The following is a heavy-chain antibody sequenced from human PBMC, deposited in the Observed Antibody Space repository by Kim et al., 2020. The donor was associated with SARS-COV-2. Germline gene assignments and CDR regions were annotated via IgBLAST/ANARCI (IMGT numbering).Heavy chain of an antibody. Sequence: GGSLRLSCATFGFTFSTYAMHWVRQAPGKGLEYVALISSDGSKTYYGDSVKGRFTISRDNSKNTLSLQMNSLRAEDTAVYYCAKDQAHYDILTGLDYWCQGTLVAVSS. J-gene: IGHJ4*02. CDR2: ISSDGSKT. V-gene: IGHV3-30*18. D-gene: IGHD3-9*01. CDR3: AKDQAHYDILTGLDY. CDR1: GFTFSTYA.